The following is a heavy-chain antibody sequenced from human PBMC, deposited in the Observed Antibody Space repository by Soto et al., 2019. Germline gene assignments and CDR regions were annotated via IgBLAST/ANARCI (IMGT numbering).Heavy chain of an antibody. V-gene: IGHV5-51*01. CDR3: ARLPAGSGDWFDP. CDR1: GYSFTSYW. CDR2: IYPGDSDT. Sequence: GEPLQIYSKVSGYSFTSYWIGWVRQMPGKGLEWMGIIYPGDSDTRYSPSFQGQVTISADKSISTAYLQWSSLKASDTAMYYCARLPAGSGDWFDPWGQGTLVTVSS. J-gene: IGHJ5*02. D-gene: IGHD6-19*01.